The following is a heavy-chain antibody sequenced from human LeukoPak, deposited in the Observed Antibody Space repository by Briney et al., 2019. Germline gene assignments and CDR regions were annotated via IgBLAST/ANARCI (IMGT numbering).Heavy chain of an antibody. J-gene: IGHJ3*02. CDR1: GGSISSGDYD. D-gene: IGHD6-19*01. Sequence: SQTLSLTCTVSGGSISSGDYDWSWIRQPPGKGLEWIGYIYYSGSTYYNPSLKSRVTISVDTSKNQFSLKLSSVTAADTAVYYCARVEKKQWLARRDAFDIWGQGTMVTVFS. CDR2: IYYSGST. V-gene: IGHV4-30-4*08. CDR3: ARVEKKQWLARRDAFDI.